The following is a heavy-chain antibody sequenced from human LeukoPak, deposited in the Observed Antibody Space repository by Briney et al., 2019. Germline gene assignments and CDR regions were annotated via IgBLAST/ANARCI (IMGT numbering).Heavy chain of an antibody. J-gene: IGHJ3*02. D-gene: IGHD3-3*01. CDR2: ISAYNGNT. CDR3: ARVYYDFWSGYEYDAFDI. Sequence: ASVKVSCKASGYTFTSYGISWVRQAPGQGVEWMGWISAYNGNTNYAQKLQGRVTMTTDTSTSTAYMELRSLRSDDTAVYYCARVYYDFWSGYEYDAFDIWGQGTMVTVSS. CDR1: GYTFTSYG. V-gene: IGHV1-18*01.